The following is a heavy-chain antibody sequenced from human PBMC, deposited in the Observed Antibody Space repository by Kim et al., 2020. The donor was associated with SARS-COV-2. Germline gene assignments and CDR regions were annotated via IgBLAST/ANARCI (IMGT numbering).Heavy chain of an antibody. J-gene: IGHJ6*02. CDR3: ARASTTSDYCSSTSCYMGNDYGMDV. Sequence: GGSLRLSCAASGFTFSSYSMNWVRQAPGKGLEWVSSISSSSSYIYYADSVKGRFTISRDNAKNSLYLQMKSLRAEDTAVYYCARASTTSDYCSSTSCYMGNDYGMDVWGQGTTVTVSS. CDR2: ISSSSSYI. D-gene: IGHD2-2*02. CDR1: GFTFSSYS. V-gene: IGHV3-21*01.